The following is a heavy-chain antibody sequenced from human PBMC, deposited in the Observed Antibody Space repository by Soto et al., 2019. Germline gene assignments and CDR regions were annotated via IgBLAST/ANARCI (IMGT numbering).Heavy chain of an antibody. V-gene: IGHV3-64*01. J-gene: IGHJ4*02. D-gene: IGHD3-22*01. CDR2: ISSNGGST. Sequence: GGSLRLSCVASGFTFSSYAMHWVRQAPGKGLEYVSAISSNGGSTYYANSVKGRFTISRDNSKNTLYLQMGSLRAEDMAVYYCARVYYYDSSGYYYDYWGQGTLVTVSS. CDR1: GFTFSSYA. CDR3: ARVYYYDSSGYYYDY.